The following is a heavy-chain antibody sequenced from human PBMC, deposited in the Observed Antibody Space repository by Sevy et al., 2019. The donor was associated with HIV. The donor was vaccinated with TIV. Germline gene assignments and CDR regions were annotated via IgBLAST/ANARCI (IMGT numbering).Heavy chain of an antibody. CDR1: GYSFTNYG. CDR3: AEEGKNIRSWFDP. CDR2: ISGYNGYT. D-gene: IGHD3-3*02. J-gene: IGHJ5*02. V-gene: IGHV1-18*01. Sequence: ASVKVSCKASGYSFTNYGIGWVRQAPGQGLEWMGWISGYNGYTNYEQNLQGRVTMTTDTSTSTANMELRGLRSDDTAIYYGAEEGKNIRSWFDPWGQGTLVTVSS.